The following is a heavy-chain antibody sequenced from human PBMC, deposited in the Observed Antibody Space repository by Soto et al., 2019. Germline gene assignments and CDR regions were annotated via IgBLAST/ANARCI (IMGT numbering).Heavy chain of an antibody. J-gene: IGHJ5*01. CDR3: GRVVEGATRHTDPDS. CDR1: GVSIHNSHSF. V-gene: IGHV4-39*01. D-gene: IGHD2-21*01. Sequence: SETLSLTCTVSGVSIHNSHSFWAWIRQPPGKGLQFIASVYHNGGAHYNSSLKSRVTVSVDTANNQVSLRMRSLTAADTAFYYCGRVVEGATRHTDPDSWGQGILVTVSS. CDR2: VYHNGGA.